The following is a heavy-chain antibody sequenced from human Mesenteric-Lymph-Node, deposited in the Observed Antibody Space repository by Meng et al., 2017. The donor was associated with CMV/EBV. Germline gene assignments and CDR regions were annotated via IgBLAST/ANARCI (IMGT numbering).Heavy chain of an antibody. V-gene: IGHV1-8*01. CDR1: GYTFTSYD. J-gene: IGHJ4*01. D-gene: IGHD2-15*01. CDR2: MNPNSGNT. Sequence: ASVKVSCKASGYTFTSYDINWVRQATGQGLEWMGWMNPNSGNTGYAQKFQGRVTMTRNTSISTAYMELRSLRSDDTAVYYCARGTYGPLDQYEGGWYYFDYWGHGTLVTVSS. CDR3: ARGTYGPLDQYEGGWYYFDY.